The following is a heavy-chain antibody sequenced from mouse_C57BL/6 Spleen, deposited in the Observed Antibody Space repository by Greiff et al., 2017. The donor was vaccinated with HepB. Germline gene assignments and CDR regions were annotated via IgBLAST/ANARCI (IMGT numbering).Heavy chain of an antibody. Sequence: EVQLVESVAELVRPGASVKLSCTASGFNIKNTYMHWVKQRPEQGLEWIGRIDPANGNTKYAPKFQGKATITADTSSNTAYLQLSSLTSEDTAIYYCAFITTDYLGYFDVWGTGTTVTVSS. D-gene: IGHD1-2*01. CDR3: AFITTDYLGYFDV. CDR2: IDPANGNT. V-gene: IGHV14-3*01. CDR1: GFNIKNTY. J-gene: IGHJ1*03.